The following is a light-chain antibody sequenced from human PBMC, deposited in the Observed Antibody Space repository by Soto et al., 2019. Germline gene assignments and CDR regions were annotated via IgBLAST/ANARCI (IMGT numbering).Light chain of an antibody. CDR1: QSVAGSY. V-gene: IGKV3-20*01. CDR3: QQYGVSPRT. J-gene: IGKJ1*01. CDR2: GAS. Sequence: EIMLTQSPVTLSLSPGEGATLSCRASQSVAGSYLAWYQQKPGRTPRPLIYGASTRATGIPDRFSGSGSGTEFTLTINRLEPEDFAVYYCQQYGVSPRTFGQGTKVEIK.